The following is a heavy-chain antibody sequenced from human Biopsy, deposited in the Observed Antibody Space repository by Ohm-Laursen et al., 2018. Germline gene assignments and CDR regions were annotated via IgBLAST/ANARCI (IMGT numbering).Heavy chain of an antibody. CDR3: ARLGNFWNAEDGLDP. J-gene: IGHJ3*01. D-gene: IGHD3-3*01. CDR1: DDSIRNFY. V-gene: IGHV4-59*08. Sequence: SDTLSLTCTVSDDSIRNFYWTWIRQPPGQGLEWIGHASYSGYTNYNPSLKSRVTISVDTSKNHFSLNLRSVTAADTAVYSCARLGNFWNAEDGLDPWGLGTMVTVSS. CDR2: ASYSGYT.